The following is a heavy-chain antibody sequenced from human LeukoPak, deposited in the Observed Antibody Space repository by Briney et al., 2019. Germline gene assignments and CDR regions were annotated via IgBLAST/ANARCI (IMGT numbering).Heavy chain of an antibody. CDR1: GFSLSTSGMR. Sequence: REPGPTLVNPTQTLTLTCTFSGFSLSTSGMRVSSIRQPPGKALEWLARIDWDDDKFYSTSLKTRLTISKDTSKNQVVLTMTNMDPVDTATYYCARIGRAVNYWGQGSLVTVSS. D-gene: IGHD1-26*01. CDR3: ARIGRAVNY. V-gene: IGHV2-70*17. J-gene: IGHJ4*02. CDR2: IDWDDDK.